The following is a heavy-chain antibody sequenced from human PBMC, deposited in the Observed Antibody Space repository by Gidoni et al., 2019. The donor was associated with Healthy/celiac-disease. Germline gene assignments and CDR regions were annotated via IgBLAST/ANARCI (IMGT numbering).Heavy chain of an antibody. V-gene: IGHV3-15*01. CDR3: TTDRGGDIVATYFDY. J-gene: IGHJ4*02. CDR2: IKSKTDGGTT. D-gene: IGHD5-12*01. Sequence: EVQLVESGGGLVKPGGSLRLSCAASGFTFSNAWMSWVRQAPGKGLEWVGRIKSKTDGGTTDYAAPVKGRFTISRDDSKNTLYLQMNSLKTEDTAVYYCTTDRGGDIVATYFDYWGQGTLVTVSS. CDR1: GFTFSNAW.